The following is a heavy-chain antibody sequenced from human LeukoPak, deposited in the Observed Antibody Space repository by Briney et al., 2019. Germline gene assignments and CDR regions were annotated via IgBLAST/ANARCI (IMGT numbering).Heavy chain of an antibody. CDR3: AKDLEAGTSGYSLDY. D-gene: IGHD3-22*01. J-gene: IGHJ4*02. CDR1: RFTFRSYG. V-gene: IGHV3-30*02. Sequence: GGSLRLSCAASRFTFRSYGMNWVRQAPGKGLEGVAFIRTDGSDKYYAASVKGRFTISRDNSRNALFLQMSSLRSEDTAVYYCAKDLEAGTSGYSLDYWGQGTLVTVSS. CDR2: IRTDGSDK.